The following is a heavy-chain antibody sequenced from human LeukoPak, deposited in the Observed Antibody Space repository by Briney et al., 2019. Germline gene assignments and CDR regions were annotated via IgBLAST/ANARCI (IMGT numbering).Heavy chain of an antibody. D-gene: IGHD3-9*01. V-gene: IGHV3-74*01. CDR1: GFTFSSFL. Sequence: PGGSLRLSCAASGFTFSSFLMHWVRQAPGKGLVWVSLINNDGSATRYADSVKGRFTISRDNAKNTLYLQMNSLRAENTAVYFCAKDLTGSIDYWGQRTLVTVSS. CDR2: INNDGSAT. CDR3: AKDLTGSIDY. J-gene: IGHJ4*02.